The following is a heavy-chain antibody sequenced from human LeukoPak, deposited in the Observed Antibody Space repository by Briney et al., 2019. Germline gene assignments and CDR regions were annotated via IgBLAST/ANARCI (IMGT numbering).Heavy chain of an antibody. CDR2: ISDSGDRA. CDR1: GFTFSSYA. D-gene: IGHD2-15*01. J-gene: IGHJ6*02. CDR3: ARVRISLLYYYGMDV. Sequence: AGGSLRLSCAASGFTFSSYAMSWVRQAPGKGLEWVSGISDSGDRAHYADSVKGRFTISRDNSKNTLYLQMNSLRAEDTAVYFCARVRISLLYYYGMDVWDQGTTVNVSS. V-gene: IGHV3-23*01.